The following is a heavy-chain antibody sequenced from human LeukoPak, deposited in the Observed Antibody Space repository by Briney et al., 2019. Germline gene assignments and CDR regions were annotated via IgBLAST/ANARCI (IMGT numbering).Heavy chain of an antibody. CDR2: INHSGST. V-gene: IGHV4-34*01. D-gene: IGHD3-16*02. J-gene: IGHJ4*02. CDR3: ARSYYDYVWGSYPIDY. CDR1: GGSFSGYY. Sequence: SETLSLTCAVYGGSFSGYYWSWIRQPPGKGLEWIGEINHSGSTNYNPSLKSRVTISVDTSKNQFSLKLSSVTAADTAVYYCARSYYDYVWGSYPIDYWGQGTLVTVSS.